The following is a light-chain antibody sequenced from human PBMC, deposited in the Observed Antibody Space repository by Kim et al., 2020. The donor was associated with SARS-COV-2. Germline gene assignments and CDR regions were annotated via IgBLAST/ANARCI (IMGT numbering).Light chain of an antibody. Sequence: SVALGQTARLTGGGNNIQIKNVHWYRQKPGQAPVLVMYKDSKRPSGIPERFSGSNSGNTATLTISRAQADDEADYYCQVWDSGTWVFGGGTQLTVL. V-gene: IGLV3-9*01. CDR1: NIQIKN. CDR3: QVWDSGTWV. CDR2: KDS. J-gene: IGLJ3*02.